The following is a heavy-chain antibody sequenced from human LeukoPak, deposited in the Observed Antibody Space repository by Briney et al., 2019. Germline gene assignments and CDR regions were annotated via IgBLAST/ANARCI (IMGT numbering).Heavy chain of an antibody. CDR3: ARSGIAGYFDY. Sequence: TSETLSLTCTVSGGSISSSSYYWGWIRQPPGKGLEWIGSIYYSGSTYYNPSLKSRVTISVDTSKNQFSLKLSSVTAADTAVYYCARSGIAGYFDYRGQGTLVTVSS. D-gene: IGHD6-13*01. CDR2: IYYSGST. J-gene: IGHJ4*02. V-gene: IGHV4-39*01. CDR1: GGSISSSSYY.